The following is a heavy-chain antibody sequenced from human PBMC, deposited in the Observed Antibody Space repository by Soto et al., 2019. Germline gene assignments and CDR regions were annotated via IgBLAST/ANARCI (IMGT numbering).Heavy chain of an antibody. D-gene: IGHD6-6*01. CDR1: GGTFSSYA. CDR2: IIPIFGTA. V-gene: IGHV1-69*13. Sequence: SVKVSCKASGGTFSSYAISWVRQAPGQGLEWMGGIIPIFGTANYAQKFQGRVTITADESTSTAYMELSSLRSEDTAVYYCARDKSIAAQGGMHVWGQGTTVTVSS. CDR3: ARDKSIAAQGGMHV. J-gene: IGHJ6*02.